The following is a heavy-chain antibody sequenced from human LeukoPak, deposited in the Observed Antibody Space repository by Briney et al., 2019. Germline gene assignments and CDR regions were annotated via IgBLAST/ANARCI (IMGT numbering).Heavy chain of an antibody. V-gene: IGHV3-48*03. CDR2: ISSSGSI. CDR3: ARGRDHYYGMDV. Sequence: PGGSLTLSCAASGFTFSSYEMHWVRQAPGKGLEWISYISSSGSISYADSVKGRFTISRDNAKNSLYLQMNSLRVEDTAVYYCARGRDHYYGMDVWGQGTTVTVSS. CDR1: GFTFSSYE. D-gene: IGHD2-15*01. J-gene: IGHJ6*02.